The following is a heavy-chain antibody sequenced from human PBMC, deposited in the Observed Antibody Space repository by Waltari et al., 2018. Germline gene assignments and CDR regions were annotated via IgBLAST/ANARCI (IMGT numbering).Heavy chain of an antibody. D-gene: IGHD3-10*01. V-gene: IGHV3-53*01. CDR3: ARAPGITYLPGGMDV. J-gene: IGHJ6*02. CDR1: GCTVSSNY. Sequence: EVQLVESGGGLIQHGGSLRLSCAASGCTVSSNYTSWVRTAPGKALEWVSVIYSVGSTYYADSVKGRFTISRDNSKNTLYLQMNSLRAEDTAVYYCARAPGITYLPGGMDVWGQGTTVTVSS. CDR2: IYSVGST.